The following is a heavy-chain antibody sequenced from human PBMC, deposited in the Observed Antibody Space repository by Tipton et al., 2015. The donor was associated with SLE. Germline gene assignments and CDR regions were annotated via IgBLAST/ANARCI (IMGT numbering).Heavy chain of an antibody. Sequence: TLSLTCTVSGGSISSANYYWGWIRQPPGKGLEWIGSTYYSGSTYYNPSLKSRVSISVDTSNNKFSLRLNSVTAADTAVYYCAREASYCGGDCYPSWFDPWGQGTLVTVSS. CDR3: AREASYCGGDCYPSWFDP. CDR1: GGSISSANYY. CDR2: TYYSGST. D-gene: IGHD2-21*01. J-gene: IGHJ5*02. V-gene: IGHV4-39*07.